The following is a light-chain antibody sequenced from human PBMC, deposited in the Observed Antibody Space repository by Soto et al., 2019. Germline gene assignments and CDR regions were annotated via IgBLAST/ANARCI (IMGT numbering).Light chain of an antibody. CDR3: MQALQTSWT. J-gene: IGKJ1*01. V-gene: IGKV2-28*01. CDR2: LGS. Sequence: DIVMTQSPLSLPVTPGEPASISCRSSQSLLHSNGYNYLDWYLQKPGQSPQLLIYLGSNRASGVPDRFSDSGSRTDFTLKISRVEAEDVGVYYCMQALQTSWTLGQGTKVEI. CDR1: QSLLHSNGYNY.